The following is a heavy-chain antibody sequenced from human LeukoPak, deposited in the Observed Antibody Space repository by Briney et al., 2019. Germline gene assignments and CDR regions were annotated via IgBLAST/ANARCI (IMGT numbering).Heavy chain of an antibody. CDR3: ARSPGSGYYNWFDP. Sequence: PSETLSLTCSVSGASISSGSSYWGWIRQPPGKTLEWIGSIYSSGSTYYNSSLQSRVIIIIDTPKNHFSLTLSSVTAADTAVYYCARSPGSGYYNWFDPWGQGTLVTVSS. V-gene: IGHV4-39*07. CDR2: IYSSGST. D-gene: IGHD5-12*01. J-gene: IGHJ5*02. CDR1: GASISSGSSY.